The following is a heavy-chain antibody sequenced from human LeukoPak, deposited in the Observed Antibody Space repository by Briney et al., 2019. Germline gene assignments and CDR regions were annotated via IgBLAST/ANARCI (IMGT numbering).Heavy chain of an antibody. Sequence: SETLSLTCTVSGGSISGYFWTWIRQPAGKGLEWIGRIYSSGSNNYNPSLKSRVTMSLDTSKNHFSLNLTSVTAADTAVYSCAREPTSGREPTSGRPLDYWGQGTLVTVSS. CDR2: IYSSGSN. V-gene: IGHV4-4*07. D-gene: IGHD5-12*01. J-gene: IGHJ4*02. CDR3: AREPTSGREPTSGRPLDY. CDR1: GGSISGYF.